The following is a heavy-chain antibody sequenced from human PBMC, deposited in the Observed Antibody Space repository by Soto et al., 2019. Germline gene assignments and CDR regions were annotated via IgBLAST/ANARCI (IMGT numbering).Heavy chain of an antibody. J-gene: IGHJ4*02. CDR3: AAVAGTSAFVGYFEY. CDR1: GGTLSTYT. V-gene: IGHV1-69*02. D-gene: IGHD6-19*01. Sequence: QGLLVQSGAEVKKPGSSVKVSCKAPGGTLSTYTLTWLRQAPGQGPEWMGRIIPALDIEEYAQQFQGRVTSTADTSTSTAYMELHSLRSDDTAVYYCAAVAGTSAFVGYFEYWGQGTLVTVAS. CDR2: IIPALDIE.